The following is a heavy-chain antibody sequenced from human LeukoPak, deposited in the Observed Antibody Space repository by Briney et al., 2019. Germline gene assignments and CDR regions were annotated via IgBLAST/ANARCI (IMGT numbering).Heavy chain of an antibody. D-gene: IGHD6-19*01. J-gene: IGHJ4*02. CDR1: GGTFSSYA. CDR2: IIPIFGTA. Sequence: SVKVSCKASGGTFSSYAISWVRQAPGQGVEWMGRIIPIFGTANYAQKFQGRVTITTDESTSTAYMELSSLRSEDTAVYYCARGGSGWPLNFGYWGQGTLVTVSS. CDR3: ARGGSGWPLNFGY. V-gene: IGHV1-69*05.